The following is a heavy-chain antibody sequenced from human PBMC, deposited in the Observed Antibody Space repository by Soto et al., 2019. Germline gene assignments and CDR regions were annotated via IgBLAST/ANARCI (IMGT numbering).Heavy chain of an antibody. CDR3: AGVGDGCSAASKLGCYYYGMDV. CDR1: GFSFGSYS. V-gene: IGHV3-48*02. J-gene: IGHJ6*02. D-gene: IGHD2-15*01. Sequence: EVQLVESGGGLVQPGGSLRLSCAASGFSFGSYSMNWVRQAPGKGLEWVSFISGRGSTTYYADSVRGRFTISRDNAKNSMSREENSLRDEEKAVYYSAGVGDGCSAASKLGCYYYGMDVWGQGTTVTVSS. CDR2: ISGRGSTT.